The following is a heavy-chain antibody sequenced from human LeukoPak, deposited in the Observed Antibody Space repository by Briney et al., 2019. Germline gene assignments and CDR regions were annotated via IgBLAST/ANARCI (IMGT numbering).Heavy chain of an antibody. CDR2: INSDGSTT. J-gene: IGHJ4*02. V-gene: IGHV3-74*01. CDR1: GFTFSSYW. D-gene: IGHD1-1*01. Sequence: PGGSLRLSCAASGFTFSSYWMHWVRQALGRGLVWVSRINSDGSTTAYADSVRGRFTISRDNAKNTLYLQMNSLRDEDTAMYYCARALERTGYWGQGTLVTVSS. CDR3: ARALERTGY.